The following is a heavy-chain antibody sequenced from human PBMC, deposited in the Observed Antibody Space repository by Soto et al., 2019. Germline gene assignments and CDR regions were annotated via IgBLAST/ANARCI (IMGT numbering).Heavy chain of an antibody. J-gene: IGHJ4*02. D-gene: IGHD6-19*01. V-gene: IGHV3-66*01. CDR1: GFTVSSNY. Sequence: GGSLRLSCAASGFTVSSNYMSWVRQAPGKGLEWVSVIYSGGSTYYADSVKGRFTISRDNSKNTLYLQMNSLRAEDTAVYYCARYSSGWRIDYWGQGTLVTVSS. CDR2: IYSGGST. CDR3: ARYSSGWRIDY.